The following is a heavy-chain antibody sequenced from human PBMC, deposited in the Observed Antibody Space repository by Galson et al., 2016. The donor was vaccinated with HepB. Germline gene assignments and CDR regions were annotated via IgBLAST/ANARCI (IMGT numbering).Heavy chain of an antibody. CDR3: ASGGAGTWLSWSDP. Sequence: SLRLSCAASGFTFSTYAMSWVRQAPGKGLSWVSTISGSGGKTYYADSVKGRFTISSDNSKNTLYLQMNSLRAEDTAVYYCASGGAGTWLSWSDPWGQGTLVTVSS. CDR1: GFTFSTYA. J-gene: IGHJ5*02. V-gene: IGHV3-23*01. D-gene: IGHD5-12*01. CDR2: ISGSGGKT.